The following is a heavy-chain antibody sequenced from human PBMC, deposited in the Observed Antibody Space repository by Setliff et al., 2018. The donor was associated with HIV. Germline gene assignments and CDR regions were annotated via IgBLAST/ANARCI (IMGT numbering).Heavy chain of an antibody. CDR3: ARAAAGNYYYYMDV. CDR2: IYPGDSDT. D-gene: IGHD6-13*01. J-gene: IGHJ6*03. CDR1: GYSFATYW. Sequence: GASLKISCKGSGYSFATYWIGWVRQMPGKGLEWMGIIYPGDSDTRYSPSFQGQVTISADKSISTAYLQWSSLKASDTAIYYCARAAAGNYYYYMDVWGKGTTVTVSS. V-gene: IGHV5-51*01.